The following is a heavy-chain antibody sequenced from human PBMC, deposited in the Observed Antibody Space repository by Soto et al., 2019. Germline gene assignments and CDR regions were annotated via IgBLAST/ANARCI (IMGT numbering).Heavy chain of an antibody. CDR1: GFTFSTYG. CDR2: ITSTGDAT. V-gene: IGHV3-48*02. CDR3: AGYGYQRLDY. D-gene: IGHD2-15*01. Sequence: GGSLRLSCSASGFTFSTYGMKWVPLAPGKGLQWLSFITSTGDATYYASSVKGRFTISRDTSKNTVYLQMRSLKDAETAIFYCAGYGYQRLDYWGQGTTVTVSS. J-gene: IGHJ4*02.